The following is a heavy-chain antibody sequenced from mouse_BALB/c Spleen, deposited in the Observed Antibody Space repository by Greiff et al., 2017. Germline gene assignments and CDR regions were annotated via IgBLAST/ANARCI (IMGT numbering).Heavy chain of an antibody. J-gene: IGHJ3*01. CDR2: IDPENGNT. Sequence: EVQRVESGAELVRPGALVKLSCKASGFNIKDYYMHWVKQRPEQGLEWIGWIDPENGNTIYDPKFQGKASITADTSSNTAYLQLSSLTSEDTAVYYCAREYGNYGASYWGQGTLVTVSA. V-gene: IGHV14-1*02. CDR3: AREYGNYGASY. CDR1: GFNIKDYY. D-gene: IGHD2-10*02.